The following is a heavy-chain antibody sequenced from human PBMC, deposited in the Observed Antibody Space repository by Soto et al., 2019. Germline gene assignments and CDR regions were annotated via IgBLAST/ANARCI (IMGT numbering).Heavy chain of an antibody. J-gene: IGHJ6*02. CDR3: ARRANGSSRLMRKGLYFYYGMDV. CDR2: IYPGDSDT. Sequence: PGESLKISCKGSGYSFTSYWIGWVRQMPGKGLEWMVNIYPGDSDTRYSPSFQGQVTISADKSISTAYLQWSSLKASDTAMYYCARRANGSSRLMRKGLYFYYGMDVWGQGTTVTVSS. CDR1: GYSFTSYW. V-gene: IGHV5-51*01. D-gene: IGHD6-6*01.